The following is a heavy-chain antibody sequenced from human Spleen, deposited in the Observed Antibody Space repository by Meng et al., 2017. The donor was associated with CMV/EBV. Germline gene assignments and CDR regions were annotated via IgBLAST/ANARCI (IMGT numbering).Heavy chain of an antibody. D-gene: IGHD2-15*01. J-gene: IGHJ4*02. Sequence: EVQLVXSXXXXXKPXGXXXLSXSXSGFTFSRYSMNWVCQAPGKGLEWVSSISSSSSYIYYADSVKGRFTISRDNAKNSLYLQMNSLRAEDTAVYYCASTSEYCSGGSCYLDYWGQGTLVTSPQ. CDR3: ASTSEYCSGGSCYLDY. CDR2: ISSSSSYI. V-gene: IGHV3-21*01. CDR1: GFTFSRYS.